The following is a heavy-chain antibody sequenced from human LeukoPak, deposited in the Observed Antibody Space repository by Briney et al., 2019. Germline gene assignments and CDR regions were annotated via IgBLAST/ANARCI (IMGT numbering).Heavy chain of an antibody. CDR3: ASGGYCSGGSCYSDFDY. J-gene: IGHJ4*02. V-gene: IGHV1-18*01. CDR2: ISAYNGNT. CDR1: GYTFTSYG. Sequence: ASVKVSCKASGYTFTSYGISWVRQAPGQGLEWMGWISAYNGNTNYVQKLQGRVTMTTDTSTSTAYMELRSLRSDDTAVYYCASGGYCSGGSCYSDFDYWGQGTLVTVSS. D-gene: IGHD2-15*01.